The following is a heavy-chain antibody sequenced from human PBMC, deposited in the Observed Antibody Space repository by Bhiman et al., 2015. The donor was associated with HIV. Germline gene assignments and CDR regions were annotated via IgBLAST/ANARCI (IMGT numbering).Heavy chain of an antibody. J-gene: IGHJ4*02. CDR3: ARDRARGGSNWSIYFDY. CDR2: ISYDGSNS. CDR1: GFTFSNYA. V-gene: IGHV3-30*04. D-gene: IGHD6-13*01. Sequence: QVQLVESGGGVVQPGRSLRLSCTASGFTFSNYAVHWVRQAPGKGLEWVAVISYDGSNSYYADSVKGRFTISRDNSKNTLYLQMNSLRPEDTAVYYCARDRARGGSNWSIYFDYWGQGTLVTVSS.